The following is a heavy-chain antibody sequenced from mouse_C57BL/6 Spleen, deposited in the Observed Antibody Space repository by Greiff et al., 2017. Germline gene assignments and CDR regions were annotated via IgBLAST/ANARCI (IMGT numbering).Heavy chain of an antibody. V-gene: IGHV1-82*01. Sequence: VQLQESGPELVKPGASVKISCKASGYAFSSSWMNWVKQRPGKGLEWIGRIYPGDGDTNYNGKFKGKATLTADKSSSTAYMQLRSLTSEDSTVYCCARAASYCGDFVGAMDYWGQGTSVTVSS. CDR3: ARAASYCGDFVGAMDY. D-gene: IGHD2-13*01. CDR2: IYPGDGDT. J-gene: IGHJ4*01. CDR1: GYAFSSSW.